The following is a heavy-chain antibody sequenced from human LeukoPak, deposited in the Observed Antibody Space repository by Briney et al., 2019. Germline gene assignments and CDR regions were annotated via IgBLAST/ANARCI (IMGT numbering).Heavy chain of an antibody. CDR3: ARDPGLQQHFDY. CDR2: ISAYNGNT. V-gene: IGHV1-18*01. Sequence: ASSVKVSCKASGYTFTSYGISWVRQAPGQGLEWMGWISAYNGNTNYAQKLQGRVTMTTDTSTSTAYMELRSLRSDDTAVYYCARDPGLQQHFDYWGQGSLVTVSS. CDR1: GYTFTSYG. J-gene: IGHJ4*02. D-gene: IGHD6-13*01.